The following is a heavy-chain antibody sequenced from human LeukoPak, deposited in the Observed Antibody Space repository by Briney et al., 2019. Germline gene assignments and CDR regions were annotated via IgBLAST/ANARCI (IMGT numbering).Heavy chain of an antibody. CDR1: GFTFSSYG. V-gene: IGHV3-23*01. CDR3: AKKGGYGEGTYYFDY. J-gene: IGHJ4*02. CDR2: ISATGGGT. D-gene: IGHD4-17*01. Sequence: GGSLRLSCAASGFTFSSYGMTWVRQAPGKGLEWVSSISATGGGTYYADSVKGRFTISRDNSKNTLYLQMNSLRAEDTAVYYCAKKGGYGEGTYYFDYWGQGTLVTVSS.